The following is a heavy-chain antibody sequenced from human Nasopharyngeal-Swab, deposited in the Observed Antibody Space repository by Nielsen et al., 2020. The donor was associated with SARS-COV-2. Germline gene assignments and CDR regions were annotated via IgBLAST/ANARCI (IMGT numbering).Heavy chain of an antibody. V-gene: IGHV3-21*01. Sequence: GESLKISCAASGFTFSSYSMNWVRQAPGKGLERVSSISSSSSYIYYADSVKGRFTISRDNAKNSLYLQMNSLRAEDTAVYYCARDGVTIFGVVGYYYYMDVWGKGTTVTVSS. D-gene: IGHD3-3*01. CDR3: ARDGVTIFGVVGYYYYMDV. J-gene: IGHJ6*03. CDR2: ISSSSSYI. CDR1: GFTFSSYS.